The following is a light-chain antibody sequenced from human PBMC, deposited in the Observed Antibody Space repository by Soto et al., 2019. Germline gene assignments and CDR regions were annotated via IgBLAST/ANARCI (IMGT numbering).Light chain of an antibody. V-gene: IGKV3-20*01. J-gene: IGKJ4*01. Sequence: EIVLTQSPGTLSLSPGERATLSCRASQSVSSSYLAWYQQKPGQAPRLLIYGASNRATGIPDRFSGSGSGTDFTFTISRLEPEDFAVYYCQQYGSSFGGGTKVDIK. CDR2: GAS. CDR3: QQYGSS. CDR1: QSVSSSY.